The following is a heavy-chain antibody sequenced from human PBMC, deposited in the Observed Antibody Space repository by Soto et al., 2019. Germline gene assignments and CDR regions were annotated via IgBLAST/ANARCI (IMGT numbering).Heavy chain of an antibody. CDR3: TRGRDGYNPYYFLY. D-gene: IGHD5-12*01. V-gene: IGHV3-49*04. CDR2: IRNDIYDETT. CDR1: GFTFGDYA. Sequence: GGSLGLSCTASGFTFGDYAINWVRQVPGKGLEWLGFIRNDIYDETTEYAASVKGRIIISRDDSKSMAYLQMDSLKTEDTGVYYCTRGRDGYNPYYFLYWGQGALVTVSS. J-gene: IGHJ4*02.